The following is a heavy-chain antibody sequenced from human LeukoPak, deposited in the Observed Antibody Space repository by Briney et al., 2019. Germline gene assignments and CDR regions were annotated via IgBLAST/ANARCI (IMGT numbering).Heavy chain of an antibody. J-gene: IGHJ4*02. D-gene: IGHD3-22*01. CDR1: GFTFSSYA. CDR2: ITGSGGST. CDR3: AKKGSGYYFDY. V-gene: IGHV3-23*01. Sequence: PGGSLRLSCAASGFTFSSYAMSWVRQAPGKGLEWASAITGSGGSTYYADSVRGRFTISRDNSKNTVYLQMNSLRAEDTAVYYCAKKGSGYYFDYWGQGTLVTVSS.